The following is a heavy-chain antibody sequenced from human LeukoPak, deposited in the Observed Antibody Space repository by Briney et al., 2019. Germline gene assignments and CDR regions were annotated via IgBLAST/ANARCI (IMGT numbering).Heavy chain of an antibody. J-gene: IGHJ4*02. V-gene: IGHV3-30-3*01. CDR2: ISFDGSDE. CDR3: ASIGYSSGWYGDFDY. D-gene: IGHD6-19*01. CDR1: GFTFSSYA. Sequence: GGSLRLSCAASGFTFSSYAMHWVRQAPGKGLEWVAVISFDGSDEYYPDSVKGRFIISRDNSKNTLYLQMNNLRPEDTAVYYCASIGYSSGWYGDFDYWGQGTLVTVSS.